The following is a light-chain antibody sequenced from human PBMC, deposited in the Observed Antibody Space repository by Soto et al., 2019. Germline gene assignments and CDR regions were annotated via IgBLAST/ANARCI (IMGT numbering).Light chain of an antibody. CDR2: EVT. J-gene: IGLJ3*02. CDR3: VSYTSSSTHL. Sequence: QSALTQPASVSGSPGQSITISCTGTSSDVGVYNYVSWYQRHPGKAPKLMIYEVTNRPSGVSNRFSGSKSGNTASLTISGLQAEDESDYYCVSYTSSSTHLFGGGTKLTV. CDR1: SSDVGVYNY. V-gene: IGLV2-14*01.